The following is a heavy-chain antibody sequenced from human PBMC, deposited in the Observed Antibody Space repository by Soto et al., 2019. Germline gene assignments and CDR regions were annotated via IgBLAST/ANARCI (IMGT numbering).Heavy chain of an antibody. CDR3: ASSTVTTPGWFDP. CDR2: IYYNGST. D-gene: IGHD4-17*01. Sequence: QVQLQESGPGLVKPSQTLSLTCTVSGGSISSGDYYWSWIRQPPGKGLEWIGYIYYNGSTYYNPSLKSRVTISVDTSKNQFSLKLSSVTAADTAVYYCASSTVTTPGWFDPWGQGTLVTVSS. CDR1: GGSISSGDYY. J-gene: IGHJ5*02. V-gene: IGHV4-30-4*01.